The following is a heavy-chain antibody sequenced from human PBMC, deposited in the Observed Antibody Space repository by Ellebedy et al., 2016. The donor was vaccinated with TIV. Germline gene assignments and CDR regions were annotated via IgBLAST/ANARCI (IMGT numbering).Heavy chain of an antibody. CDR1: GFTFSSYW. V-gene: IGHV3-74*01. D-gene: IGHD6-13*01. J-gene: IGHJ6*02. CDR3: ASGGRTDSSSWYYYYYGMDV. CDR2: INSDGSST. Sequence: GESLKISCAASGFTFSSYWMHWVRQAPGKGLVWVSRINSDGSSTSYADSVKGRFTISRDNAKNTLYLQMNSLRAEDTAVYYCASGGRTDSSSWYYYYYGMDVWGQGTTVTVSS.